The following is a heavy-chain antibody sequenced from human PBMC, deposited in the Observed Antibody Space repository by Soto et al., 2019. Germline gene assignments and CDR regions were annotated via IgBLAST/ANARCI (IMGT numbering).Heavy chain of an antibody. J-gene: IGHJ5*02. CDR1: GFIFRNHV. CDR3: AKIPSRGMIFGAGS. Sequence: EVQLVESGGGLVQPGGSLRLSCAASGFIFRNHVLNWVRQAPGKGLEWVSAIDNSGDGSFYADSVKGRFIISRDNANDTVFLHMNNLRLADTAFYHCAKIPSRGMIFGAGSWGQGTLVTVSS. D-gene: IGHD3-3*01. V-gene: IGHV3-23*04. CDR2: IDNSGDGS.